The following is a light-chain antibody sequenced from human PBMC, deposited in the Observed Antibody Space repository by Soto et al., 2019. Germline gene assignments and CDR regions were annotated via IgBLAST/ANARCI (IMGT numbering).Light chain of an antibody. Sequence: QSVLTQPASVSGSPGQSITISCTGTSNDVGGYNYVSWYQQRPGKAPKLMIYDVSNRPSGVSNRFSGSKSGNTASLTISGLQAEDEADYYCSSYTSSSTPVVFGGGTKVTVL. J-gene: IGLJ2*01. V-gene: IGLV2-14*01. CDR2: DVS. CDR3: SSYTSSSTPVV. CDR1: SNDVGGYNY.